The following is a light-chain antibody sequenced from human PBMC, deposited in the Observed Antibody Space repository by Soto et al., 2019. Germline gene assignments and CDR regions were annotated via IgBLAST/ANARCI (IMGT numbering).Light chain of an antibody. Sequence: QSALTQPASVSGSPGQSITISCTGTSSDVGGYNYVSWYQQHPGKAPKLMIYDVSNRPSGVSNRFSGSKSGNTASLTISGLQAEDEAYYYCSSYTSSSTLACVFGTGTKLTVL. CDR3: SSYTSSSTLACV. CDR2: DVS. V-gene: IGLV2-14*01. J-gene: IGLJ1*01. CDR1: SSDVGGYNY.